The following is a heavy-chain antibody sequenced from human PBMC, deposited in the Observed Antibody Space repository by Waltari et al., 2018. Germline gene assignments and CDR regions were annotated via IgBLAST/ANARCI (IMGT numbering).Heavy chain of an antibody. Sequence: QVQLQESGPGLVKPSETLSLTCTVSGGSISSYYWSWLRQPAGKGLEWIGRIYTSGSTNYNPSLKSRFTISRDNAKNSLYLQMNSLRAEDTAVYYCARGGGLFDYWGQGTLVTVSS. V-gene: IGHV4-4*07. CDR2: IYTSGST. D-gene: IGHD3-16*01. CDR3: ARGGGLFDY. CDR1: GGSISSYY. J-gene: IGHJ4*02.